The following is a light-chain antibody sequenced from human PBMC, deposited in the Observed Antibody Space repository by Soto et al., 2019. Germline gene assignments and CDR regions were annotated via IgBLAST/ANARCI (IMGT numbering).Light chain of an antibody. Sequence: EIVLTQSPGTLSLSPGERATLSCRASQSVTSSYLAWYQQKPGQAPSLLIYGASARATGIPARFSGSGSGTEFTLTISNLQSEDFAVYYCQHYNNWPFTFGQGTKVDIK. V-gene: IGKV3-15*01. CDR1: QSVTSSY. J-gene: IGKJ2*01. CDR3: QHYNNWPFT. CDR2: GAS.